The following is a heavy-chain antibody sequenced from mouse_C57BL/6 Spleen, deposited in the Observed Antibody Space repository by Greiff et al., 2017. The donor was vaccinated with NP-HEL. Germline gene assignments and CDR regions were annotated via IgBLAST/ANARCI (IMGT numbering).Heavy chain of an antibody. J-gene: IGHJ4*01. CDR3: ARDLGYYGSSYVGAMDY. V-gene: IGHV5-4*01. CDR1: GFTFSSYA. Sequence: EVQVVESGGGLVKPGGSLKLSCAASGFTFSSYAMSWVRQTPEKRLEWVATISDGGSYTYYPDNVKGRFTISRDNAKNNLYLQMSHLKSEDTAMYYCARDLGYYGSSYVGAMDYWGQGTSVTVSS. CDR2: ISDGGSYT. D-gene: IGHD1-1*01.